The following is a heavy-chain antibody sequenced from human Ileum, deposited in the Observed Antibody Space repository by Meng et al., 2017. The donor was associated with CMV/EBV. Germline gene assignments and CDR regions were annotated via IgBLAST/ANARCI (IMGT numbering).Heavy chain of an antibody. Sequence: VQLQEWGAGMLKPSETLALTCGVNGGSFSSFSWTWIRQPPGKGPEWIGDINHRGTTNYSPSLKSRVTISIDTSKKQFSLRLSSLTAADTAVYYCTRGRVGDWGFDFWGQGTLVTVFS. J-gene: IGHJ4*02. CDR2: INHRGTT. CDR1: GGSFSSFS. V-gene: IGHV4-34*02. D-gene: IGHD1-26*01. CDR3: TRGRVGDWGFDF.